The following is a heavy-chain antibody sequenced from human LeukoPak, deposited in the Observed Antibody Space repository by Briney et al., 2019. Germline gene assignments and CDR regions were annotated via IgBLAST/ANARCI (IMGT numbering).Heavy chain of an antibody. CDR2: IIPIFGTA. V-gene: IGHV1-69*05. D-gene: IGHD5-24*01. CDR1: GGTFSSYA. J-gene: IGHJ4*02. CDR3: ASGRDGYNYHFDY. Sequence: SVKVPCKASGGTFSSYAISWVRQAPGQGLEWMGGIIPIFGTANYAQKFQGRVTITTDESTSTAYMELSSLRSEDTAVYYCASGRDGYNYHFDYWGQGTLVTVSS.